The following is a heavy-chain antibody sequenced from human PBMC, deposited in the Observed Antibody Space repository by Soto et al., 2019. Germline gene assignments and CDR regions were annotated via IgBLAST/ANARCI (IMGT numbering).Heavy chain of an antibody. V-gene: IGHV4-39*01. Sequence: SETLSLTCTVSGGSVTNSSYYWGWIRQSPGKGLEWIGSVYYRGRSYSKSSVKSRVTISVDTSKNRFSLSLNSVTASDTAVYFCVSQRTTVPTQAYFDYWGPGAWSPSPQ. D-gene: IGHD4-17*01. CDR3: VSQRTTVPTQAYFDY. CDR1: GGSVTNSSYY. J-gene: IGHJ4*02. CDR2: VYYRGRS.